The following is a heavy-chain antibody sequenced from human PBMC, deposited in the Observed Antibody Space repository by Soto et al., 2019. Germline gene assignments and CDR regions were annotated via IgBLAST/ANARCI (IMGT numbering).Heavy chain of an antibody. CDR2: IYYSGST. J-gene: IGHJ5*02. Sequence: SETLSLTCTVSGGSISSGDYYWSWIRQPPGKGLEWMGYIYYSGSTYYDPSLKSRVTISVDTSKNQFSLKLSSVTAADTAVYYCARAPDSSGWFDPWGQGTLVTVSS. CDR1: GGSISSGDYY. V-gene: IGHV4-30-4*01. D-gene: IGHD2-15*01. CDR3: ARAPDSSGWFDP.